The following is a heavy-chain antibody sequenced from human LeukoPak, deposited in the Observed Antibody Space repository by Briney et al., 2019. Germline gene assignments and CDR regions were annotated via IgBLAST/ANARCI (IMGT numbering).Heavy chain of an antibody. CDR2: ISAYNGNT. V-gene: IGHV1-18*01. CDR1: GGTFSSYA. J-gene: IGHJ3*02. CDR3: ASSPTLNDAFDI. Sequence: ASVKVSCKASGGTFSSYAISWVRQAPGQGLEWMGWISAYNGNTNYAQKLQGRVTMTTDTSTSTAYMELRSLRSDDTAVYYCASSPTLNDAFDIWGQGTMVTVSS.